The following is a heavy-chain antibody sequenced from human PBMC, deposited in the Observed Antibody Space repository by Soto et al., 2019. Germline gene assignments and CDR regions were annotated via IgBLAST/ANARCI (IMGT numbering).Heavy chain of an antibody. V-gene: IGHV4-59*01. Sequence: SETLSLTCSVSGGSISSYCWSWIRQPPGKGLEWIGYIYYSGSTNYNPSLKSRVTISVDTSKNQFSLKLSSVTAADTAVYYCARGDRWATIPSDYWGQGTLVTVSS. J-gene: IGHJ4*02. CDR1: GGSISSYC. CDR2: IYYSGST. CDR3: ARGDRWATIPSDY. D-gene: IGHD5-12*01.